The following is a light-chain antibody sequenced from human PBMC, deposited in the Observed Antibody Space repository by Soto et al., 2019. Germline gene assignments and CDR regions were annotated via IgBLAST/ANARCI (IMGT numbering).Light chain of an antibody. CDR3: QQRSNWLT. CDR2: DAS. V-gene: IGKV3-11*01. Sequence: EIVLTQSPGILSVSPGERATLPCRASQSVSSYLAWYQQTPGTAPRLLIYDASNRATGIPARFSGSGSGTDFPLTISRLAPEDSAVYYCQQRSNWLTFGGGTKVDIK. CDR1: QSVSSY. J-gene: IGKJ4*01.